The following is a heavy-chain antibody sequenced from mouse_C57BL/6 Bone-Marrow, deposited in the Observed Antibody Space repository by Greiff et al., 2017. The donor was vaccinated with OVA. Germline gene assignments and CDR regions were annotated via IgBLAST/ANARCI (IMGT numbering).Heavy chain of an antibody. CDR1: GYTFTEYT. V-gene: IGHV1-62-2*01. J-gene: IGHJ4*01. Sequence: LVESGAELVKPGASVKLSCKASGYTFTEYTIHWVKQRSGQGLEWIGWFYPGSGSIKYNEKFKDKATLTADKSSSTVYMELSRLTSEYSAVYFCARHPYSSGYGYAMDYWGQGTSVTVSS. CDR3: ARHPYSSGYGYAMDY. CDR2: FYPGSGSI. D-gene: IGHD3-2*02.